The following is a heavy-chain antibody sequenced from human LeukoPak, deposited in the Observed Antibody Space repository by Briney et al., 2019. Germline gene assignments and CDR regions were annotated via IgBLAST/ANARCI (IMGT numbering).Heavy chain of an antibody. Sequence: GASVKVSCKASGGTFSSYAISWVRQAPGQGLEWMGRIIPIFGIANYAQKFQGRVTITADKSTSTAYMELSRLRSDDTAVYYCARGGRVYGGNPKYYFDYWGQGTLVTVSS. D-gene: IGHD4-23*01. CDR3: ARGGRVYGGNPKYYFDY. V-gene: IGHV1-69*04. CDR1: GGTFSSYA. J-gene: IGHJ4*02. CDR2: IIPIFGIA.